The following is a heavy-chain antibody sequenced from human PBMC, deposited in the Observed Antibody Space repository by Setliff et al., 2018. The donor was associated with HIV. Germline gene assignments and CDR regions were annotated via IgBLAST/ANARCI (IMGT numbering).Heavy chain of an antibody. CDR3: ARSRGRGFYYYGMDV. Sequence: GASVKVSCKASGYSFTSYDINWVRQAAGQGLEWMGWMNPNTGDTGYAQNFQGRLTMTRDTSTSTASMELSSLRSEDTALYYCARSRGRGFYYYGMDVWGLGTTVTVSS. V-gene: IGHV1-8*01. J-gene: IGHJ6*02. CDR1: GYSFTSYD. CDR2: MNPNTGDT. D-gene: IGHD2-2*01.